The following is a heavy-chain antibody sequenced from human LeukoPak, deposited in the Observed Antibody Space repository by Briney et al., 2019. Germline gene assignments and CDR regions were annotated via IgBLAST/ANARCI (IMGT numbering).Heavy chain of an antibody. CDR1: GGSVSSDSYY. CDR2: IYFTGNT. Sequence: TSETLSLTCTVSGGSVSSDSYYWSWIRQHPGKGLEWIGYIYFTGNTYYNPSLKSRVTILVDTSKNQFSLKLSSVTAADTAVYYCAREYCSGGSCYVDNAWGQGTLVTVSS. J-gene: IGHJ4*02. D-gene: IGHD2-15*01. CDR3: AREYCSGGSCYVDNA. V-gene: IGHV4-31*03.